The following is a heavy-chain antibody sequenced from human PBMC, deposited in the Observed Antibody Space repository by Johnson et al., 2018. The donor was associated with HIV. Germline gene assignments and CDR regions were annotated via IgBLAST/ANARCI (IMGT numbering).Heavy chain of an antibody. D-gene: IGHD3-22*01. J-gene: IGHJ3*02. V-gene: IGHV3-48*04. CDR2: ISSSGSTI. Sequence: VQLVESGGGVVQPGRSLRLSCAASGFTFSSYALHWIRQAPGQGLEWVSYISSSGSTIYYADSVKGRFTISRDNAKNSLYLQMNSLRAEDTAVYYCARPGVVVTPPDAFDIWGQGTMVTVSS. CDR3: ARPGVVVTPPDAFDI. CDR1: GFTFSSYA.